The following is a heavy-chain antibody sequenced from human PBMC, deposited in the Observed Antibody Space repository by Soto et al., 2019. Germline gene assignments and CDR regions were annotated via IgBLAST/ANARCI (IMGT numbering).Heavy chain of an antibody. CDR2: IYYNGFT. CDR1: GGSISSSISY. J-gene: IGHJ5*02. Sequence: QLELQESGPGLVKPSETLSLTCTVSGGSISSSISYWGWIRQPPGKGLEWIGSIYYNGFTYYNPSLKSRVTMSVDTSKNQFSLKLRSVTAADTALYYCARKDDFWSGSGSFDPWGQGILVTVSS. D-gene: IGHD3-3*01. V-gene: IGHV4-39*01. CDR3: ARKDDFWSGSGSFDP.